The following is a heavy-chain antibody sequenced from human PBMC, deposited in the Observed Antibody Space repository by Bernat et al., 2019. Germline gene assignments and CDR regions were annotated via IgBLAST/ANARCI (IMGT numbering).Heavy chain of an antibody. D-gene: IGHD6-13*01. Sequence: EVQLVESGGGLVQPGRSLRLSCAASGFTFDDYAMHWVRQAPGKGLEWVSGISWNSGSIGYADSVKGRFTISRDNAKNSLYLQMNSLRAEDTALYYCAKDICSEVAAGVDYWGQGTLVTVSS. CDR2: ISWNSGSI. V-gene: IGHV3-9*01. CDR1: GFTFDDYA. J-gene: IGHJ4*02. CDR3: AKDICSEVAAGVDY.